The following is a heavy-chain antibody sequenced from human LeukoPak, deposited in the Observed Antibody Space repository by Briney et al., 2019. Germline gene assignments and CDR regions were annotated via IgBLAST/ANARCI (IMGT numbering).Heavy chain of an antibody. CDR2: IYYSGST. CDR1: GGSFSGYY. Sequence: SETLSLTCAVYGGSFSGYYWSWIRQPPGKGLEWIGSIYYSGSTYYNPSLKSRVTISVDTSKNQFSLKLSSVTAADTAVYYCARSEQWLVPDAFDIWGQGTMVTVSS. D-gene: IGHD6-19*01. J-gene: IGHJ3*02. CDR3: ARSEQWLVPDAFDI. V-gene: IGHV4-34*01.